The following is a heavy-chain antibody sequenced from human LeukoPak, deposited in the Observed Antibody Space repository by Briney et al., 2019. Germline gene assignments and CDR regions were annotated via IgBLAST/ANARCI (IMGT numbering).Heavy chain of an antibody. CDR2: NSVNGGST. CDR3: AKASVLLWFGELFRTFDY. V-gene: IGHV3-23*01. Sequence: GSLRLSCEASGFPFSSYAMSWVRPAPGKGLGGVSANSVNGGSTYYADPVKGRFTISRDNSKNTRYLQMNTLRAEDTAVYYCAKASVLLWFGELFRTFDYWGQGTLVTVSS. D-gene: IGHD3-10*01. J-gene: IGHJ4*02. CDR1: GFPFSSYA.